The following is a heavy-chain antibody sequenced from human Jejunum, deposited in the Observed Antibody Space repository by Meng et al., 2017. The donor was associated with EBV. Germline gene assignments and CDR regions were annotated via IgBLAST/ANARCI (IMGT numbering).Heavy chain of an antibody. D-gene: IGHD1-26*01. Sequence: QVPLQEPAQGLGKPSETLSLTRTASGASVTSATYYWSWIRQPPGKGREWIGYIYNGGSPNYIPSLRTRVTISLDTSKNQFSLKLSSVTAADTAMYYCAYYLSGRGGVGSWGQGTLVTVSS. CDR2: IYNGGSP. J-gene: IGHJ4*02. CDR3: AYYLSGRGGVGS. V-gene: IGHV4-61*01. CDR1: GASVTSATYY.